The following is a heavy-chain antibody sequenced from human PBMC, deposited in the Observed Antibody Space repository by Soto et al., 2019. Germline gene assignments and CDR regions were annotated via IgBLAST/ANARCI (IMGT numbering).Heavy chain of an antibody. V-gene: IGHV1-69*13. D-gene: IGHD3-22*01. CDR2: NIPIFGTA. CDR1: GDMFSSYA. CDR3: ARGLGPYHYDSSGSYDAFDI. Sequence: SVKVSCKASGDMFSSYAISWVRQAPGQGLEWIGGNIPIFGTANYAQKFQGRVTITAAESTSTAYMELSSLKSEDTAVYFCARGLGPYHYDSSGSYDAFDIWGQGTMVTVSS. J-gene: IGHJ3*02.